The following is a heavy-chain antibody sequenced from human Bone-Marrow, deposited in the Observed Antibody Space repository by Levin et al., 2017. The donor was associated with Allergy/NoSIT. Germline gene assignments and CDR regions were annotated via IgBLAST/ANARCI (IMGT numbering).Heavy chain of an antibody. CDR3: AAQTPGIGHS. D-gene: IGHD6-13*01. J-gene: IGHJ4*02. CDR1: GFTVSNNY. CDR2: IYSGGNT. V-gene: IGHV3-53*01. Sequence: GGSLRLSCAASGFTVSNNYMKWVRQAPGKGPEWVSLIYSGGNTYYADSVKGRFTISRDNSKNTLYLQMNSLRAEDTAVYYCAAQTPGIGHSWGQGTLVTVSS.